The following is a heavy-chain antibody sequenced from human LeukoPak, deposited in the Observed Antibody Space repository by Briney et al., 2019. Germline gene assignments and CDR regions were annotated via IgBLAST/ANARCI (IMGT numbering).Heavy chain of an antibody. V-gene: IGHV4-39*07. CDR3: SRENGAFSPFGY. D-gene: IGHD2-8*01. Sequence: KPSETLSLTCTVSGGSISSSSYYWGWIRQPPGKGLEWIGSIYYSGSTYYNPSLRSRVTISVDTSKNQLSLNLTSVTAADTAVYYCSRENGAFSPFGYWGQGTLVTVLS. CDR2: IYYSGST. CDR1: GGSISSSSYY. J-gene: IGHJ4*02.